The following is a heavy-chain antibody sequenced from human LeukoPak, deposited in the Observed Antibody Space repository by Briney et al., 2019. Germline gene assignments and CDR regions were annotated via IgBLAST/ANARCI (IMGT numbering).Heavy chain of an antibody. CDR3: ASHGAFYLAY. CDR1: GGSISSNNW. D-gene: IGHD2/OR15-2a*01. CDR2: IYHIGNT. V-gene: IGHV4-4*02. J-gene: IGHJ4*02. Sequence: PSETLSLTCAISGGSISSNNWWSWVRQPPGKGLEWIGEIYHIGNTNYNPSLKGRVTISVDKSNNQFSLKLNSVTAADTAVYYCASHGAFYLAYWGQGTLVTVSS.